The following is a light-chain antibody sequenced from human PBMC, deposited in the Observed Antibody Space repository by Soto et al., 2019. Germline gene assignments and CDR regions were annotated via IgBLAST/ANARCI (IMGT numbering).Light chain of an antibody. CDR2: KAS. CDR3: QHYNSYSEA. CDR1: QTSSSW. V-gene: IGKV1-5*03. J-gene: IGKJ1*01. Sequence: DIQMPQSPSTLSGSVGDRVTITCRASQTSSSWLAWYQQKPGKAPKLLIYKASLLKSGVPSRFRGSGSGTAFPLTISSLQPDDFATYYCQHYNSYSEAFGQGTKVDIK.